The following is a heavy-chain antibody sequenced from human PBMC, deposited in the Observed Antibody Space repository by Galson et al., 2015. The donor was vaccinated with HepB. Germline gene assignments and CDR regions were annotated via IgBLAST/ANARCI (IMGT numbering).Heavy chain of an antibody. J-gene: IGHJ6*02. V-gene: IGHV4-4*07. CDR2: IYTSGST. CDR3: ARGVRIESQDYGDEWGAGMDV. CDR1: GGSISSYY. Sequence: SETLSLTCTVSGGSISSYYWSWIRQPAGKGLEWIGRIYTSGSTNYNPSLKSRVTMSVDTSKSQFSLKLSSVTAADTAVYYCARGVRIESQDYGDEWGAGMDVWGQGTTVTVSS. D-gene: IGHD4-17*01.